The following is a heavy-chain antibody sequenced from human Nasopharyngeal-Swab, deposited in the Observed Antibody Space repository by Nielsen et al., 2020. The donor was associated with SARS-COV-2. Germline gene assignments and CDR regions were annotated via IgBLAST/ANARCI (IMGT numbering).Heavy chain of an antibody. CDR3: ARPLAAASYYFDY. D-gene: IGHD6-25*01. V-gene: IGHV5-51*01. Sequence: GGSLRLSCKVSGYSFIDYWIGWVRQKPGRGLEWMGIIYPGDSDTRYNPSFQGQVTISADNSISTAYLQWGSLKASDSAMYYCARPLAAASYYFDYWGQGTLVTVSS. CDR1: GYSFIDYW. CDR2: IYPGDSDT. J-gene: IGHJ4*02.